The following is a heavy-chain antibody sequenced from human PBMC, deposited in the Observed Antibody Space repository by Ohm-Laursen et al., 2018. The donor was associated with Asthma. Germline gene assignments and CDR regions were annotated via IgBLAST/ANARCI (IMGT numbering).Heavy chain of an antibody. CDR2: ISASGVTT. V-gene: IGHV3-23*01. Sequence: SLRLSCAASGFTFSSYAMSWVRQAPGKGLEWVSAISASGVTTYYADSVKGRFTISRDDSKNTLYLQMTSLRAEGTAVYYCTKLKLGGTTGYRNWFDPWGQGTLVTVSS. CDR3: TKLKLGGTTGYRNWFDP. CDR1: GFTFSSYA. D-gene: IGHD1-26*01. J-gene: IGHJ5*02.